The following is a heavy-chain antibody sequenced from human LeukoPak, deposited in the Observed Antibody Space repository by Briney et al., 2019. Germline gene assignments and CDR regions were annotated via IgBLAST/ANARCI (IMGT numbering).Heavy chain of an antibody. J-gene: IGHJ4*02. D-gene: IGHD3-9*01. CDR2: ISSGSSSI. CDR3: ARGRATGRSGGDY. CDR1: GFTFSSCS. Sequence: GGSLKLSCAASGFTFSSCSMNWVRQAPGKGLEWVSYISSGSSSIYYADSVKGRFTISRDNAENSLYLQMNSLRDEDTAVYYCARGRATGRSGGDYWGQGTLVTVSS. V-gene: IGHV3-48*02.